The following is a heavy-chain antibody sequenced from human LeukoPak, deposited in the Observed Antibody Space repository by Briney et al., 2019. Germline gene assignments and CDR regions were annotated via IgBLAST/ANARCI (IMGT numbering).Heavy chain of an antibody. J-gene: IGHJ4*02. D-gene: IGHD6-19*01. Sequence: GGSLRLSCAASGFTFSSHGMHWVHQAPGNGLEWVAVISYDGSNKYYADSVKGRFTISRDNSKNTLYLQMNSLRAEDTAVYYCAKAGGLAVARTLDYWGQGTLVTVSS. V-gene: IGHV3-30*18. CDR2: ISYDGSNK. CDR1: GFTFSSHG. CDR3: AKAGGLAVARTLDY.